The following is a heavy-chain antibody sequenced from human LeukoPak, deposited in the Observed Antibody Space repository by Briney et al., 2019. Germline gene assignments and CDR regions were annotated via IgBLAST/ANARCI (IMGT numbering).Heavy chain of an antibody. V-gene: IGHV1-69*05. CDR3: ARAGYNWNDGDYYYYYMDV. Sequence: SVEVSCKASGGTFSSYAISWVRQAPGQGLEWMGGIIPIFGTANYAQKFQGRVTITTDESTSTAYMELSSLSSEDTAVYYCARAGYNWNDGDYYYYYMDVWGKGTTVTVSS. J-gene: IGHJ6*03. CDR2: IIPIFGTA. CDR1: GGTFSSYA. D-gene: IGHD1-1*01.